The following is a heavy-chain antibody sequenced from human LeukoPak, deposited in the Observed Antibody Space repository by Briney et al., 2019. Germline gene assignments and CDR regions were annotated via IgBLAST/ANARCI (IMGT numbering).Heavy chain of an antibody. CDR1: GFTFRNFA. D-gene: IGHD2-15*01. Sequence: GGSLRLSCAASGFTFRNFAMSWVRQAPGKGLEYVSAISSNGGSTYYANSVKGRFTISRDNSKNTLYLQMGSLRAEDMAVYYCARDAGYCSGGSCPTYYFDYWGQGTLVTVSS. CDR2: ISSNGGST. CDR3: ARDAGYCSGGSCPTYYFDY. J-gene: IGHJ4*02. V-gene: IGHV3-64*01.